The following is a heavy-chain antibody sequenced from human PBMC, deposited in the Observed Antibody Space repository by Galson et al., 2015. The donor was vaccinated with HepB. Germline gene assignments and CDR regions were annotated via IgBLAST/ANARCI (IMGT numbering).Heavy chain of an antibody. J-gene: IGHJ4*02. D-gene: IGHD2-8*01. CDR2: INDSGST. CDR3: ARNGFDY. Sequence: SETLSLTCAVHGEPFSGYYWSWIRQPPGKGLEWIGEINDSGSTNYNPSLKSRVTMSVDTSKNQFPLKMRSVTAADTAVYYCARNGFDYWGQGTLVTASS. CDR1: GEPFSGYY. V-gene: IGHV4-34*01.